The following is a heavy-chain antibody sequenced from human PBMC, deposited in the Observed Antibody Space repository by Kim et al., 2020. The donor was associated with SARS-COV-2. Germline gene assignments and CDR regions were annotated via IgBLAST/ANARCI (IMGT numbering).Heavy chain of an antibody. D-gene: IGHD3-10*01. CDR1: GGSISSGGYY. CDR3: ARVARAAPWFGELSPYYFDY. Sequence: SETLSLTCTVSGGSISSGGYYWSWIRQHPGKGLEWIGYIYYSGSTYYNPSLKSRVTISVDTSKNQFSLKLSSVTAADTAVYYCARVARAAPWFGELSPYYFDYWGQGTLVTVSS. J-gene: IGHJ4*02. CDR2: IYYSGST. V-gene: IGHV4-31*03.